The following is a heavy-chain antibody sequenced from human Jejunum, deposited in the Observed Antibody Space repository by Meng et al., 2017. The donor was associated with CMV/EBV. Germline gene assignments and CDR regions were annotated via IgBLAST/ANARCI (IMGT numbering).Heavy chain of an antibody. J-gene: IGHJ4*02. D-gene: IGHD4-11*01. Sequence: FTVSGGSISSINYYWGWIRQSPGQGLEWIGSLYYSGSTYYNPSLKSQFTISVDTSKSQFSLKLSSVTAADTAVYYCARGTTISTYDYWGQGTLVTVSS. V-gene: IGHV4-39*07. CDR3: ARGTTISTYDY. CDR2: LYYSGST. CDR1: GGSISSINYY.